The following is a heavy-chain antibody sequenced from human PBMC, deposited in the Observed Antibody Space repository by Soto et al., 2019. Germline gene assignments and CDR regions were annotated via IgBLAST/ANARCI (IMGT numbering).Heavy chain of an antibody. J-gene: IGHJ4*02. CDR3: AAQMEYYDSVWVGYRRIIAY. CDR1: GGSLSNNY. V-gene: IGHV4-59*12. CDR2: IYYTGSI. D-gene: IGHD3-16*02. Sequence: QVQLQESGPGLVKPSETLSLTCTVSGGSLSNNYWSWIRQPPGQALEWIGYIYYTGSIKYNPSLESRVTLSLDTSKTPFSMKLSSVTAADTAVYYCAAQMEYYDSVWVGYRRIIAYWGQGTLVTVSS.